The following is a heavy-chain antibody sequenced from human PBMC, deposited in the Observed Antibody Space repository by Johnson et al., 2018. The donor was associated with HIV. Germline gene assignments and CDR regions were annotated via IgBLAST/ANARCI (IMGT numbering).Heavy chain of an antibody. D-gene: IGHD4-17*01. CDR2: ISSSGSTI. J-gene: IGHJ3*02. CDR1: GFTVSTKY. Sequence: QVQLVESGGGLVQPGGSLRLSCAASGFTVSTKYMSWVRQAPGKGLEWASYISSSGSTIYYADFVKGRFTITRDNDKKSLYLQMNRLSAEDTALYYCARDSTPWGGDYVGYAFDIWGRGTMVTVSS. CDR3: ARDSTPWGGDYVGYAFDI. V-gene: IGHV3-11*04.